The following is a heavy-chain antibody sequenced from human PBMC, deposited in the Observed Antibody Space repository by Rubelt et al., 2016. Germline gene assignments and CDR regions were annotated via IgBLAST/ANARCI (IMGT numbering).Heavy chain of an antibody. J-gene: IGHJ4*02. D-gene: IGHD6-19*01. Sequence: EVQLLESGGGLVQPGGSLRLSCAASGFTFSSYAMSWVRQAPGKGLEWVSAISGSGGSTYYADSVRGRFTISRDNSKNTVYLQMKSLRAEEPARYCCAWDGWHDLDYWGQGILVTVAS. CDR2: ISGSGGST. CDR3: AWDGWHDLDY. V-gene: IGHV3-23*01. CDR1: GFTFSSYA.